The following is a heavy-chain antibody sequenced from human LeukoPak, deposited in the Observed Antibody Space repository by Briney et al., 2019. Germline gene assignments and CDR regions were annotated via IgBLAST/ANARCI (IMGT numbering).Heavy chain of an antibody. CDR3: ARGGDSSGWYVFDY. J-gene: IGHJ4*02. Sequence: GPVKVSCKVSGYTLTELSMHWVRQAPGQGLEWMGWISAYNGNTNYAQKLQGRVTMTTDTSTSTAYMDLRSLRSDDTAVYYCARGGDSSGWYVFDYWGQGTLVTVSS. V-gene: IGHV1-18*01. CDR2: ISAYNGNT. D-gene: IGHD6-19*01. CDR1: GYTLTELS.